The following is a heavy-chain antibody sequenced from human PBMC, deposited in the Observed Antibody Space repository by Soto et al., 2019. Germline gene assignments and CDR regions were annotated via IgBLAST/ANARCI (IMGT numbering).Heavy chain of an antibody. CDR3: GRDQGDYGIDV. CDR2: ISSSGSII. J-gene: IGHJ6*02. CDR1: GFTFSDYY. Sequence: GGSLRLSCAASGFTFSDYYMSCIRQPPGKGLEWVSYISSSGSIIYYADSVKGRFTISRDNAKNPLYLQMNSLRAEDTAVSYFGRDQGDYGIDVWGQGTTVTVS. V-gene: IGHV3-11*01.